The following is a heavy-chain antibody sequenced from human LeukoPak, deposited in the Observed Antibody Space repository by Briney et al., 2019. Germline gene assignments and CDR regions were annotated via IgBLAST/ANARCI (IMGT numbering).Heavy chain of an antibody. Sequence: KPSETLSLTCAISGHYICCGFYGGWIRQPPWKGRGWIGSIYHSAFIYYTTSIKSRATIRVDPSKTQSSLKLSSVTAAVTAVYYCAGHEYDFWSGRTGAFDIWGQGTMVTVYS. J-gene: IGHJ3*02. CDR2: IYHSAFI. D-gene: IGHD3-3*01. CDR1: GHYICCGFY. V-gene: IGHV4-38-2*01. CDR3: AGHEYDFWSGRTGAFDI.